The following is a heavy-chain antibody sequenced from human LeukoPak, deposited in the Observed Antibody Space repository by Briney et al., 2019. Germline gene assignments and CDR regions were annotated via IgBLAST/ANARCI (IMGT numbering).Heavy chain of an antibody. D-gene: IGHD2-15*01. Sequence: GGSLRLSCAASGFDFSGFYMHCVRQASGRGLEWVGLIRSKPSSYTTVYAASVKGRFTISRDDSKNTAYLQMNSLKAEDTAVYYCIRQECSGGSCSYVDYWGQGTLVTVSS. CDR3: IRQECSGGSCSYVDY. J-gene: IGHJ4*02. CDR2: IRSKPSSYTT. CDR1: GFDFSGFY. V-gene: IGHV3-73*01.